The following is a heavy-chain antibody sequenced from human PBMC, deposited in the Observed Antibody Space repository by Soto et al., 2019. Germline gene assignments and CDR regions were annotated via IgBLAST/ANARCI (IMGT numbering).Heavy chain of an antibody. Sequence: QVHLVQSGAEVERPGASVKVSCKASGYTFTAYSIHWVRQAPGQRLGWMGWIAAGRGNTDYSQKFRGRVTITRDTSSSTAYMELNNLRSEDTAVYYCARENPTEAGSYYDYGGQGTLVTVSS. D-gene: IGHD1-26*01. CDR1: GYTFTAYS. CDR3: ARENPTEAGSYYDY. CDR2: IAAGRGNT. V-gene: IGHV1-3*01. J-gene: IGHJ4*02.